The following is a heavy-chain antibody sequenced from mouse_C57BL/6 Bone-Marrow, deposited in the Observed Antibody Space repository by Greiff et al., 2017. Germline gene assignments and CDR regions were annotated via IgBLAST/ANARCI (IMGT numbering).Heavy chain of an antibody. V-gene: IGHV3-8*01. J-gene: IGHJ2*01. CDR2: ISYSGST. D-gene: IGHD1-1*01. CDR1: GYSITSDY. Sequence: DVHLVESGPGLAKPSQTLSLTCSVTGYSITSDYWNWIRKFPGNKLEYMGYISYSGSTYYNPSLKSRISITRDTSKNQYYLQLNSVTTEDTATYYCARSTDYYGSSSYFDYWGQGTTLTVSS. CDR3: ARSTDYYGSSSYFDY.